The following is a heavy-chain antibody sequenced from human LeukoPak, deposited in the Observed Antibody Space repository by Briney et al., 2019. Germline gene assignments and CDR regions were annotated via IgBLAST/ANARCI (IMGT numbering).Heavy chain of an antibody. CDR3: ARAGDYYFYSMDV. CDR1: GGSISSYY. J-gene: IGHJ6*02. V-gene: IGHV4-59*01. D-gene: IGHD4-17*01. Sequence: SETLSLTCTVSGGSISSYYWSWIRQPPGKRLEWIGHIYYSGSTSYNPSLKSRFTISVDTSKNQFSLKLSSVTAADTAVYYCARAGDYYFYSMDVWGQGTTVTVSS. CDR2: IYYSGST.